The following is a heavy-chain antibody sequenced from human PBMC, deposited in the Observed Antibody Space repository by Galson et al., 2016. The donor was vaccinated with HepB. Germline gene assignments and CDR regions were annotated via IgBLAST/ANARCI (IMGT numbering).Heavy chain of an antibody. Sequence: SLRLSCAASGLTFSNYGMHWVRQAPGKGLEWVAVIWYDGSNKYYADSVKGRFTISRDNSKNTLYLQMNSLRAEDTAVYYCARGDSMSWYLYYFDYWGQGTLVTVSS. V-gene: IGHV3-33*01. CDR2: IWYDGSNK. J-gene: IGHJ4*02. D-gene: IGHD6-13*01. CDR3: ARGDSMSWYLYYFDY. CDR1: GLTFSNYG.